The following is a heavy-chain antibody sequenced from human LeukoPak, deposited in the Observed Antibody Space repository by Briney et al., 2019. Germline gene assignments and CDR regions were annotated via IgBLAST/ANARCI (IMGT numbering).Heavy chain of an antibody. V-gene: IGHV4-39*07. CDR2: LGYGENP. CDR3: ARERVYFDSSGHPSAASN. CDR1: GGSLSTTNSY. D-gene: IGHD3-22*01. J-gene: IGHJ4*02. Sequence: PSETLSLTCSVSGGSLSTTNSYWGWIRQPPGKGLEWIGSLGYGENPYYNLALKGRVTMSVDSSKNHLSLRLSSVTAADTAVYYCARERVYFDSSGHPSAASNWGQGTLVIVSS.